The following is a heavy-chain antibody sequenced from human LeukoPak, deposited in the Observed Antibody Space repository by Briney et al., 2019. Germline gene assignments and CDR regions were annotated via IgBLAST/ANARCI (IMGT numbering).Heavy chain of an antibody. CDR3: ARQLYYYDSSGYYPFDY. CDR2: IYPGDSDT. J-gene: IGHJ4*02. CDR1: GYSFTSYW. D-gene: IGHD3-22*01. Sequence: GESLKTSCKGSGYSFTSYWIGWVRQMPGKGLEWMGFIYPGDSDTTYRPSFQGQVTISADKSISTAYLQWSSLKASDTAMYYCARQLYYYDSSGYYPFDYWGQGTLVTVSS. V-gene: IGHV5-51*01.